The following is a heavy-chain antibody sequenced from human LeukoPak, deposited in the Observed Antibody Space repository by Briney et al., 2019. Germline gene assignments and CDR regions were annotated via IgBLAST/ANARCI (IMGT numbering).Heavy chain of an antibody. Sequence: SETLSLTCAVYGGSFSGYYWSWIRQPPGKGLEWIGEINHSGSTNYNPSLKSRVTISVDTSKNQFSLKLSSMTAADTAVYYCARRVSGYSYGPRVRDYWGQGTLVTVSS. D-gene: IGHD5-18*01. CDR2: INHSGST. J-gene: IGHJ4*02. V-gene: IGHV4-34*01. CDR1: GGSFSGYY. CDR3: ARRVSGYSYGPRVRDY.